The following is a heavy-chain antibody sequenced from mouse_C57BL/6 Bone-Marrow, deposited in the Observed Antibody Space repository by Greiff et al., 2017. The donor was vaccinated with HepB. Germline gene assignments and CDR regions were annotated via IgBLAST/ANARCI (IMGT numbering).Heavy chain of an antibody. CDR1: GYTFTSYW. CDR2: IDPSDSYT. V-gene: IGHV1-69*01. D-gene: IGHD1-1*01. J-gene: IGHJ2*01. Sequence: QVQLQQPGAELVMPGASVKLSCKASGYTFTSYWMHWVKQRPGQGLEWIGEIDPSDSYTNYNQKFKGKSTLTVDKASSTAYMQLSSLTSEDSAVYYCAILDYWGQGTTLTVSS. CDR3: AILDY.